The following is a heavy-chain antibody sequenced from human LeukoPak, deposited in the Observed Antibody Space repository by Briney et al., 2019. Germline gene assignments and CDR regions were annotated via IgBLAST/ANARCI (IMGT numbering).Heavy chain of an antibody. J-gene: IGHJ4*02. V-gene: IGHV4-30-2*01. D-gene: IGHD1-26*01. CDR2: IYHSGST. CDR3: ASIVTIVGARGPFDY. CDR1: GGSISSGGYY. Sequence: SQTLSLTCTVSGGSISSGGYYWSWIRQPPGKGLEWIGYIYHSGSTYYNPSLKSRVTISVDRSKNQFSLKLSSVTAADTAVYYCASIVTIVGARGPFDYWGQGTLVTVSS.